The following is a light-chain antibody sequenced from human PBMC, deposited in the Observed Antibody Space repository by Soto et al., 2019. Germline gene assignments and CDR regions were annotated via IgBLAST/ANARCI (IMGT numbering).Light chain of an antibody. CDR1: QSVSSN. CDR3: QQRSNWPWT. J-gene: IGKJ1*01. CDR2: GAS. Sequence: IVLPQSPATLSVSPGERAPLSCRASQSVSSNLAWYQQKPGQAPRLLIYGASTRATGIPARFSGSGSGTDFTLTISSLEPEDFAVYYCQQRSNWPWTFGQGTKVDIK. V-gene: IGKV3-11*01.